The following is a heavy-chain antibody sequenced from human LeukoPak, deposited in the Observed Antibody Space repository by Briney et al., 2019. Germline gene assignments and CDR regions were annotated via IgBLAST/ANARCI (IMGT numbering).Heavy chain of an antibody. J-gene: IGHJ4*02. CDR1: GFTFSDYY. CDR3: ARKIYGSENYIDY. CDR2: LSSSGNTI. D-gene: IGHD3-10*01. Sequence: GGSVRLSCAASGFTFSDYYINWIRQAPGMGLEWVAYLSSSGNTIYYADSVKGRFTISRDNAKKSVYLQMNSLRPEDTAVYYCARKIYGSENYIDYWGQGILVTVSS. V-gene: IGHV3-11*01.